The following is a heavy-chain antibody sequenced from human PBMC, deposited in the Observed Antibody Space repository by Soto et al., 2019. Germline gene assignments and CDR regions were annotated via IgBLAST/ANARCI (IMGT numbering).Heavy chain of an antibody. CDR2: LTSGAESR. D-gene: IGHD2-2*01. V-gene: IGHV3-23*01. CDR1: GFTFGDYA. Sequence: EVLLLESGGGLVQPGGSLRLSCAASGFTFGDYAMNWVRHTPGKGLEWVSSLTSGAESRYIAESVRGRFTISRDNSKNTLFLQMNNLRVEDTAVYHCVKGTLRSCSSTTCYPFDHWGQGTLVTVSS. J-gene: IGHJ4*02. CDR3: VKGTLRSCSSTTCYPFDH.